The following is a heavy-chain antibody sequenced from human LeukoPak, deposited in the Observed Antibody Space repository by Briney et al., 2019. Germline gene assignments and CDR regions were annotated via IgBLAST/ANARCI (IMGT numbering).Heavy chain of an antibody. J-gene: IGHJ1*01. D-gene: IGHD6-13*01. CDR3: ARVKYRAAGDKQH. Sequence: ASLKVSCKPSGYTFTDSYIHWVRQAPGQALEWMGWINPDSGGTNYAQKFQGRVTMTRDTSITTVYMERSRLRSDDTAVYYCARVKYRAAGDKQHWGRGTLVTVSS. V-gene: IGHV1-2*02. CDR2: INPDSGGT. CDR1: GYTFTDSY.